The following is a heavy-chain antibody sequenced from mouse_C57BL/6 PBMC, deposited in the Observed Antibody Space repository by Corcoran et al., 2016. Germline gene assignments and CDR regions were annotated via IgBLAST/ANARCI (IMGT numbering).Heavy chain of an antibody. Sequence: EVQLQQSGPELVKPGASVKISCKASGYTFTDYYMNWVKQSHGKSLEWIGDINPNNGGTSYNQKFKGKATLTVDKSSRTAYMEVRSRTSEDSAVDYCARDSSYYYWGQGTTLTVSS. CDR2: INPNNGGT. D-gene: IGHD1-1*01. CDR1: GYTFTDYY. V-gene: IGHV1-26*01. J-gene: IGHJ2*01. CDR3: ARDSSYYY.